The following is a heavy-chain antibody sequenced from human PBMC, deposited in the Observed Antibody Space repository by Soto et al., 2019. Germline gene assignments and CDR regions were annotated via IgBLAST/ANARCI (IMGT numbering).Heavy chain of an antibody. Sequence: GGSLRLSCAASGFTFSTYAMSWVRQAPGKGLEWVSTINTSGGSTYYADSMKGRFTISRDNSKNTLYLQMNSLRPEDTAVYYCAKFYGGKSAHTYTIDPWGQGTLVTVSS. CDR2: INTSGGST. CDR3: AKFYGGKSAHTYTIDP. J-gene: IGHJ5*02. CDR1: GFTFSTYA. V-gene: IGHV3-23*01. D-gene: IGHD2-15*01.